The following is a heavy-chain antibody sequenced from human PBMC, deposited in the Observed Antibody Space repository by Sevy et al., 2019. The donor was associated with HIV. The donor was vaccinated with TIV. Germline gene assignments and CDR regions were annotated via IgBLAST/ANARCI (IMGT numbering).Heavy chain of an antibody. CDR1: GFTFDDYA. D-gene: IGHD2-21*01. V-gene: IGHV3-9*01. J-gene: IGHJ3*02. CDR2: ISWNSGSI. Sequence: GGSLRLSCAASGFTFDDYAMHWVRQAPGKGLEWVSGISWNSGSIGYADSVKGRFTISRDNAKNSLYLQMNSLRAEDTALYYCAKDMRHIDAFDIWGQGTMVTVSS. CDR3: AKDMRHIDAFDI.